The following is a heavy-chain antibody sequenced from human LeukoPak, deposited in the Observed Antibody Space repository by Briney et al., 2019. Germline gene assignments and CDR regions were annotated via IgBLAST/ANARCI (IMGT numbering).Heavy chain of an antibody. CDR2: IDYDGSGK. CDR1: GFNFKSFW. Sequence: GGSLRLSCAASGFNFKSFWMSWVRQVPTKGLEWVATIDYDGSGKYYVDSVKGRFTISRDNVKNSLYLEMNSLRAEDTAIYFCAKYPRTFDFWGQGILVTVCS. D-gene: IGHD2-2*02. J-gene: IGHJ4*02. V-gene: IGHV3-7*01. CDR3: AKYPRTFDF.